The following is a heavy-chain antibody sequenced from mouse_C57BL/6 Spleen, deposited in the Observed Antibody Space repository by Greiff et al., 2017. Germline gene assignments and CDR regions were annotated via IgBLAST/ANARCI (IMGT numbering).Heavy chain of an antibody. Sequence: VQLQQSGAELVKPGASVKMSCKASGYTFTSYWITWVKQRPGQGLEWIGDIYPGSGSTNYNEKFKSKATLTVDTSSSTAYMQLSSLTSEDSAVYYCARGEAYYSNYEGYYAMDYWGQGTSVTVSS. CDR3: ARGEAYYSNYEGYYAMDY. CDR1: GYTFTSYW. V-gene: IGHV1-55*01. J-gene: IGHJ4*01. CDR2: IYPGSGST. D-gene: IGHD2-5*01.